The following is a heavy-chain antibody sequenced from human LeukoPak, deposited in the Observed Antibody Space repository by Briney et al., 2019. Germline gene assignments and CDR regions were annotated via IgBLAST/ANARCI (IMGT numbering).Heavy chain of an antibody. D-gene: IGHD3-3*01. CDR2: IYYSGST. CDR3: ARHRGVTIFGVVKYYFDY. J-gene: IGHJ4*02. V-gene: IGHV4-39*01. CDR1: SGSISSSSYY. Sequence: PSETLSLTCTLSSGSISSSSYYWGWSRQPRGKGLEWIADIYYSGSTYYNPSLKSRVTISVDTSKNQFSLKLSSVTAADTAVYYCARHRGVTIFGVVKYYFDYWGQGTLVTVSS.